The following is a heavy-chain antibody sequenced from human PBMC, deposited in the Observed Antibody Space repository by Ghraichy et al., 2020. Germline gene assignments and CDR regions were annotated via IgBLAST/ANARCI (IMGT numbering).Heavy chain of an antibody. J-gene: IGHJ3*02. V-gene: IGHV2-5*02. D-gene: IGHD3-16*01. Sequence: SGPTLVKPTQTLTLTCTFSGFSLSTSGVGVGWIRQPPGKALEWLALIYWDDDKRYSPSLQSRLTITKDTSKNQVVLTMTNMDPVDTATYYCAHRRGWGSFSDAFDIWGQGTMVTVSS. CDR3: AHRRGWGSFSDAFDI. CDR1: GFSLSTSGVG. CDR2: IYWDDDK.